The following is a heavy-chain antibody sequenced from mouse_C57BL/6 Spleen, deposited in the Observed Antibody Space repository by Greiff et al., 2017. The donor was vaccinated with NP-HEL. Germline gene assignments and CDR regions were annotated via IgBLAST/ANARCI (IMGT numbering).Heavy chain of an antibody. CDR1: GFTFNTYA. V-gene: IGHV10-3*01. J-gene: IGHJ2*01. CDR3: VRGLYGYDGYYFDY. D-gene: IGHD2-2*01. Sequence: EVQGVESGGGLVQPKGSLKLSCAASGFTFNTYAMHWVRQAPGKGLEWVARIRSKSSNYATYYADSVKDRFTISRDDSQSMLYLQMNNLKTEDTAMYYCVRGLYGYDGYYFDYWGQGTTLTVSS. CDR2: IRSKSSNYAT.